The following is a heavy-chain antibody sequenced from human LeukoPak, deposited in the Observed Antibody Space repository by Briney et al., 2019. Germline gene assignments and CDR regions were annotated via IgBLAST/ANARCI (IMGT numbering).Heavy chain of an antibody. CDR2: INPNSGGT. CDR3: ARDYGDLYYYFDY. V-gene: IGHV1-2*02. D-gene: IGHD4-17*01. J-gene: IGHJ4*02. CDR1: GYTFTGYY. Sequence: RASVKVSCKASGYTFTGYYMHWVRQAPGQGLEWMGWINPNSGGTNYAQKFQGRVTMTRDTSISTAYMEPSRLRSDDTAVYYCARDYGDLYYYFDYWGQGTLVTVSS.